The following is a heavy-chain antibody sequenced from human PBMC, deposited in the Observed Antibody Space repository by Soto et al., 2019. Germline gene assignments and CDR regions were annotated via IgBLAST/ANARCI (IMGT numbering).Heavy chain of an antibody. CDR2: IYPGDSDT. J-gene: IGHJ6*02. D-gene: IGHD2-21*01. V-gene: IGHV5-51*01. CDR1: GYSFTSYW. CDR3: ARLQTVIYYYYGMDV. Sequence: PGESLKISCKGSGYSFTSYWIGWVRQMPGKGLEWMGIIYPGDSDTRYSPSFQGQVTISADKSISTAYLQWSSLKASDTAMYYCARLQTVIYYYYGMDVWGQGTTVTVSS.